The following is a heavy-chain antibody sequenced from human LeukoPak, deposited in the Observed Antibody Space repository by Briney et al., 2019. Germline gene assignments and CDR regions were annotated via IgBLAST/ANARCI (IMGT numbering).Heavy chain of an antibody. CDR3: AVYDFWRPDAFDI. CDR1: GGSISSGSYY. CDR2: IYGSGST. Sequence: PSQTLSLTCTVSGGSISSGSYYWSWIRQPAGKGLEWIGRIYGSGSTNYNPSLKSRVTISVDTSKNQFSLKLTSVTAADTAVYYCAVYDFWRPDAFDIWGQGTVVTVSS. J-gene: IGHJ3*02. D-gene: IGHD3-3*01. V-gene: IGHV4-61*02.